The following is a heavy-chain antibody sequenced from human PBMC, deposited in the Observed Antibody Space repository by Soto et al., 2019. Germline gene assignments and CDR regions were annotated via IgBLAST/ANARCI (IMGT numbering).Heavy chain of an antibody. V-gene: IGHV1-69*01. CDR3: ARGGRRYDSSGYYLDY. CDR1: GGTFSSYA. Sequence: QVQLVQSGAEGKKPGSSVKVSCKASGGTFSSYAISWVRQAPGQGLEWMGGIIPIFGTANYAQKFQGRVTITADESTSTAYMELSSLRSEDTAVYYCARGGRRYDSSGYYLDYWGQGTLVTVSS. D-gene: IGHD3-22*01. J-gene: IGHJ4*02. CDR2: IIPIFGTA.